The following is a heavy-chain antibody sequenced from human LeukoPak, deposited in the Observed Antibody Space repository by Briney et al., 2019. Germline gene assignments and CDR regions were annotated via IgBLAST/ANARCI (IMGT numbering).Heavy chain of an antibody. V-gene: IGHV3-7*01. CDR3: ARDWIGRGQTPYYFDY. D-gene: IGHD2-2*03. J-gene: IGHJ4*02. Sequence: GGSLRLSGAASEFTFTNNWMSWCGQAPGKGLDRWANIKQDGSEKYYVDSVKGRSTTSRDNAKNSLYLQMSSLRAEDTAVYYCARDWIGRGQTPYYFDYWGQGTLATVSS. CDR2: IKQDGSEK. CDR1: EFTFTNNW.